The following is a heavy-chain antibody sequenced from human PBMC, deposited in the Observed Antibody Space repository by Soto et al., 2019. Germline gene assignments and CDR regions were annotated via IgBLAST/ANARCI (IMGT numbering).Heavy chain of an antibody. V-gene: IGHV4-61*01. CDR2: IYFSGST. D-gene: IGHD6-19*01. Sequence: SETLSLTCTVSGGSVSSATYYWSWVRQPPGKGLEWIGYIYFSGSTNYNPSLKSRVTISVDTSKNQFSLNLSSVTAADTAVYYCGGGGGSGGWWGGGYYAMDVWGQGTTVTVSS. CDR3: GGGGGSGGWWGGGYYAMDV. J-gene: IGHJ6*02. CDR1: GGSVSSATYY.